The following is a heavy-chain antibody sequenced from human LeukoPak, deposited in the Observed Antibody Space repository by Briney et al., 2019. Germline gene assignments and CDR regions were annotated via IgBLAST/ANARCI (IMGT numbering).Heavy chain of an antibody. J-gene: IGHJ4*02. CDR3: ARLTYYYDSSGYYYSPHDQGFDY. CDR1: GGSFSGYY. V-gene: IGHV4-34*01. D-gene: IGHD3-22*01. Sequence: SETLSLTCAVYGGSFSGYYWSWIRQPPGKGLEWIGEINHSGSTNYNPSLKSRVTISVDTSKNQFSLKLSSVTAADTAVYYCARLTYYYDSSGYYYSPHDQGFDYCGQGTLVTVSS. CDR2: INHSGST.